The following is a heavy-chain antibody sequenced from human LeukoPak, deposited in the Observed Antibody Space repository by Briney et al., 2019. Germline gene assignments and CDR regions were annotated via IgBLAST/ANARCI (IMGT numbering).Heavy chain of an antibody. Sequence: SETLSLTCVISGHSTTRGYYWAWFRQSPGKGPEWVATFFQSEKSFYNASLESRVIMSLDTSTSQFSLNLTSVTAADTAVYYCARVLPVPYLLDSWGQGTNVTVSS. J-gene: IGHJ4*02. CDR3: ARVLPVPYLLDS. CDR1: GHSTTRGYY. D-gene: IGHD3-10*02. V-gene: IGHV4-38-2*01. CDR2: FFQSEKS.